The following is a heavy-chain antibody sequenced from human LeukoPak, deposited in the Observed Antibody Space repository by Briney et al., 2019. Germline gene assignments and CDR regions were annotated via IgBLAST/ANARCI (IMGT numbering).Heavy chain of an antibody. CDR1: GYSFTSYW. V-gene: IGHV5-51*01. J-gene: IGHJ6*03. CDR3: ARLIVVRPYYYYMDV. CDR2: IYPGDSDT. Sequence: ESLKISCKGSGYSFTSYWIGWVRQMPGKGLEWMGIIYPGDSDTRYSPSFQGQVTISADKSISTAYLQWSSLKASDTAMYYCARLIVVRPYYYYMDVWGKGTTVTVSS. D-gene: IGHD2-2*01.